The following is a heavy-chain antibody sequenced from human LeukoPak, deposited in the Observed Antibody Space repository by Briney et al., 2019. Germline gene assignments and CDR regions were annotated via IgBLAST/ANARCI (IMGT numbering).Heavy chain of an antibody. Sequence: GGALRLSCAASGFTFSNYGMHWVRQAPGKGLEWVAFVQGDGSDTYYADSVKGRFTISGDNSKSTLYLQMNSLRTDDTAVYYCAHQNSVRDSYYLDCWGQGTLVTVSS. J-gene: IGHJ4*02. V-gene: IGHV3-30*02. D-gene: IGHD1-26*01. CDR2: VQGDGSDT. CDR1: GFTFSNYG. CDR3: AHQNSVRDSYYLDC.